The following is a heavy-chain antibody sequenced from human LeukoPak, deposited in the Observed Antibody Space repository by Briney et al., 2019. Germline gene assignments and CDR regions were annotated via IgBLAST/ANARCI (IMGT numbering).Heavy chain of an antibody. J-gene: IGHJ4*02. Sequence: ASVKVSCKASGYTFTSYDINWVRQATGQGLEWMGWMNPNSANTGYAQNFQGRVTMTRNTSISTAYMELSSLRSEDTAVYYCAIRFSRGSGSAIDFWGQGTLVTVSS. CDR3: AIRFSRGSGSAIDF. D-gene: IGHD3-10*01. V-gene: IGHV1-8*01. CDR1: GYTFTSYD. CDR2: MNPNSANT.